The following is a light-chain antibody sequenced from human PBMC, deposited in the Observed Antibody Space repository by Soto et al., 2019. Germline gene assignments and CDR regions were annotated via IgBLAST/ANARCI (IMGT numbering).Light chain of an antibody. Sequence: EMVLTQTPGTLSLSPGERATLSCRASQSVTSSHLAWYQQKPGQAPRLLIYGASTRATGIPDRFSGSGSDTDFSLPIRRHDPEDFAMYYCLLYFSPDRYTFGPGTKVQIK. CDR3: LLYFSPDRYT. CDR1: QSVTSSH. V-gene: IGKV3-20*01. J-gene: IGKJ2*01. CDR2: GAS.